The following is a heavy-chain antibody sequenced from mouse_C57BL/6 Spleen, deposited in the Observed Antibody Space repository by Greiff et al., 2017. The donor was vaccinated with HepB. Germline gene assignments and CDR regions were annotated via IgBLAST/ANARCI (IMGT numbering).Heavy chain of an antibody. CDR2: IWGVGST. CDR1: GFSLTSYG. CDR3: ARTSYAMDY. J-gene: IGHJ4*01. V-gene: IGHV2-6*01. Sequence: VNVVESGPGLVAPSQSLSITCTVSGFSLTSYGVDWVRQSPGKGLEWLGVIWGVGSTNYNSALKSRLSISKDNSKSQVFLKMNSLQTDDTAMYYCARTSYAMDYWGQGTSVTVSS.